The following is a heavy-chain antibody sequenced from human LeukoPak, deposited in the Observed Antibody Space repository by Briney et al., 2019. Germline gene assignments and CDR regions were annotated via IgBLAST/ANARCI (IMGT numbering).Heavy chain of an antibody. CDR1: GYTFTSYY. V-gene: IGHV1-46*01. CDR2: INPSGGST. Sequence: ASVKVSCKASGYTFTSYYMHWVRQAPGQGLEWMGIINPSGGSTSYAQKFQGRVTMTRDTSMSTVYMELSSLRSEDTAVYYCARVGDDSSGYYYRSFDYWGQGTLVTVPS. CDR3: ARVGDDSSGYYYRSFDY. J-gene: IGHJ4*02. D-gene: IGHD3-22*01.